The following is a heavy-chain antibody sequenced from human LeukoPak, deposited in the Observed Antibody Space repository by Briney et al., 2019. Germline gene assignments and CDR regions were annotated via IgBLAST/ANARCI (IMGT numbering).Heavy chain of an antibody. CDR2: IYYSGST. CDR1: GGSISSGDYY. J-gene: IGHJ5*02. D-gene: IGHD3-9*01. V-gene: IGHV4-30-4*01. Sequence: SETLSLTCTVSGGSISSGDYYWSWIRQPPGKGLEWIGYIYYSGSTYYNPSLKSRVTISVDTSKNQFSLKLSSVTAADTAVYYCARTLRYFGWVNWFDPWGQGTLVTVSS. CDR3: ARTLRYFGWVNWFDP.